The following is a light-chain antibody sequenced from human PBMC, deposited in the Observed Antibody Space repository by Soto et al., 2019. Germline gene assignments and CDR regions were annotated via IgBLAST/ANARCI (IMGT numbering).Light chain of an antibody. Sequence: EIVLTQSPGTLSLSPGERATLSCRASQSVSSNLAWYQQKPGQAPRLLIYGASTRATGIPDRFSGSGSGTDFTLTISRLEPEDFAVYYCQQYATSPTTFGQGTKVDIK. CDR2: GAS. CDR3: QQYATSPTT. CDR1: QSVSSN. J-gene: IGKJ1*01. V-gene: IGKV3-20*01.